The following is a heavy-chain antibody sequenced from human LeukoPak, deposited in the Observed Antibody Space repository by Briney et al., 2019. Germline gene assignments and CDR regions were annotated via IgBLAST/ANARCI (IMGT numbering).Heavy chain of an antibody. D-gene: IGHD6-13*01. CDR3: ARRRWGIAAARIYFDY. CDR1: GGSFSGYY. J-gene: IGHJ4*02. Sequence: SETLSLTCAVYGGSFSGYYWSWIRQPPGKGLEWIGEINHSGSTNYNPSLKSRVTILVDTSKNQFSLKLSSVTAADTAVYYCARRRWGIAAARIYFDYWGQGTLVTVSS. CDR2: INHSGST. V-gene: IGHV4-34*01.